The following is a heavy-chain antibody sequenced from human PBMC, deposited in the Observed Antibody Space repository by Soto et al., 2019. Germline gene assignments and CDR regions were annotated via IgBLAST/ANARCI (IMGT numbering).Heavy chain of an antibody. CDR2: IKEDGSEK. CDR3: SGGSPGYYYAMDV. Sequence: EVQLVESGGGLVQPGGSLRLSCAASGFTFSRHWMTWVRQAPGKGLEWVANIKEDGSEKYYVDSVKGRFTISRDNAKNSVYLHMNSLRAEDTAVYYCSGGSPGYYYAMDVWGQGTTVTVSS. J-gene: IGHJ6*02. CDR1: GFTFSRHW. V-gene: IGHV3-7*01. D-gene: IGHD2-15*01.